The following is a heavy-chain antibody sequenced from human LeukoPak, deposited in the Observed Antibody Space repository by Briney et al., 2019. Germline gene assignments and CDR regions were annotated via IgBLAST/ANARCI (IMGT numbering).Heavy chain of an antibody. CDR3: AKGQGSSSLFDY. J-gene: IGHJ4*02. CDR2: ISWDGGST. D-gene: IGHD6-13*01. CDR1: GFTFDDYT. V-gene: IGHV3-43*01. Sequence: GGSLRLSCAASGFTFDDYTMHWVRQAPGKGLEWVSLISWDGGSTYYADSVKGRFTISRDNSKNSLYLQMNSLRTEDTALYYCAKGQGSSSLFDYWGQGTLVTVPS.